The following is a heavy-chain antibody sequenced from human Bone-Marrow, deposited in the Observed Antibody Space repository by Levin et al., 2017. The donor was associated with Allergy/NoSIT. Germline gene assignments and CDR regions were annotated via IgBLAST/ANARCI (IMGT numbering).Heavy chain of an antibody. CDR3: ARLTECFGGACYSYGWLDP. D-gene: IGHD2-15*01. CDR2: IQNSGST. V-gene: IGHV4-59*08. Sequence: HSQTLSLTCTVSGDSISDSYWTWIRQPPGQGLEWIGHIQNSGSTYYNPSLESRVAISVDTSKNQVSLTLNSVTATDTAVYFCARLTECFGGACYSYGWLDPWGQGILVTVSS. CDR1: GDSISDSY. J-gene: IGHJ5*02.